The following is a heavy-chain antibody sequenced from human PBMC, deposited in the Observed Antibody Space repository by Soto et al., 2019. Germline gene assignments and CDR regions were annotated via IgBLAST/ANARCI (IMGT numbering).Heavy chain of an antibody. Sequence: EVQLVESGGGLVQPGGSLRLSCAASGFTSSDHYMEWVRQAPGKGLEWVGRLKNKADGYTAECAASVKGRFTVSGDDSMNFLFLQMNSLKTEDTAVYYCARRSQSRREFDYWGRGTLVTVSS. J-gene: IGHJ4*02. V-gene: IGHV3-72*01. CDR1: GFTSSDHY. CDR3: ARRSQSRREFDY. CDR2: LKNKADGYTA.